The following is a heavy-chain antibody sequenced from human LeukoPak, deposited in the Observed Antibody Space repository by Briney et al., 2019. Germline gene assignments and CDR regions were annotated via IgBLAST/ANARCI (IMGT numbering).Heavy chain of an antibody. Sequence: SETLSLTCTVSGGSISSYYWSWIRQPPGKGLEWIGYIYYSGSTYYNPSLKSRVTISVDTSKNQFSLKLSSVTAADTAVYYCARADIAAAEIDYWGQGTLVTVSS. V-gene: IGHV4-59*06. CDR1: GGSISSYY. CDR3: ARADIAAAEIDY. D-gene: IGHD6-13*01. J-gene: IGHJ4*02. CDR2: IYYSGST.